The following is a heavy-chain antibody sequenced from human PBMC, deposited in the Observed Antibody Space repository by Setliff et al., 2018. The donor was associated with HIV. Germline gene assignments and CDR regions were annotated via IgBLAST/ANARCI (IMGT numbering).Heavy chain of an antibody. Sequence: SETLSLTCTVSGPSINIHYWSWIRQSPGKGFEWIGYIYSTGSTNNNPSLQSRVTISMVASRNQFSLKVTSVTAADTAVYYCAKGAGFYGDYTFDHWGQGRQVTVSS. CDR2: IYSTGST. CDR1: GPSINIHY. D-gene: IGHD4-17*01. J-gene: IGHJ4*02. CDR3: AKGAGFYGDYTFDH. V-gene: IGHV4-59*11.